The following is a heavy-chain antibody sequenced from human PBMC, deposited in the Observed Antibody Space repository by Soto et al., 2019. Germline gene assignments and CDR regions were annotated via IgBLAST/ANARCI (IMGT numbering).Heavy chain of an antibody. CDR3: ARGHLLPNCTNGVCSPGWFDP. D-gene: IGHD2-8*01. CDR2: INHSGST. CDR1: GGSFSGYY. Sequence: SETLSLTCAVYGGSFSGYYWSWIRQPPGKGLEWIGEINHSGSTNYNPSLKSRVTISVDTSKNQFSLKLSSVTAADTAVYYCARGHLLPNCTNGVCSPGWFDPWGQGTLVTVSS. V-gene: IGHV4-34*01. J-gene: IGHJ5*02.